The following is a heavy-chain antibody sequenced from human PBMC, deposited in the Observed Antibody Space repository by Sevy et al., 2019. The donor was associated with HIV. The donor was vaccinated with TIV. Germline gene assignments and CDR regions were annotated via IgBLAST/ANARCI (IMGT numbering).Heavy chain of an antibody. V-gene: IGHV4-30-2*01. Sequence: SETLSLTCAVSGGSISSGGYSWSWIRQPPGKGLEWIGYIYRSGSTYYNPSLKSRVTISVDRSKNQFSLKLSSVTAADTAVYYCARGSTTALDYWGQGTLVTVSS. J-gene: IGHJ4*02. CDR3: ARGSTTALDY. CDR1: GGSISSGGYS. D-gene: IGHD4-17*01. CDR2: IYRSGST.